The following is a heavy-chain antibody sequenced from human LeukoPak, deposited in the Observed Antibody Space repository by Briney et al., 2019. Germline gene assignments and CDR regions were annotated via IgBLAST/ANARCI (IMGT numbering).Heavy chain of an antibody. D-gene: IGHD2-2*01. CDR2: INAGNGNT. Sequence: ASVKVSCEASGYTFTSYAMHWVRQAPGQRLEWMGWINAGNGNTKYSQKFQGRVTITRDTSASTAYMELSSLRSEDTAVYYCARGGKIVVVPAAISWFDPWGQGTLVTVSS. J-gene: IGHJ5*02. CDR3: ARGGKIVVVPAAISWFDP. CDR1: GYTFTSYA. V-gene: IGHV1-3*01.